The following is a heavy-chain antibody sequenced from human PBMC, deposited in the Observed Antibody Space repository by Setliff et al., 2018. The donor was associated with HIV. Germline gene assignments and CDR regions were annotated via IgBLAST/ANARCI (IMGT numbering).Heavy chain of an antibody. V-gene: IGHV4-31*03. CDR1: GGSISSSSYY. CDR2: IYYSGSS. CDR3: ARVLNPSDAFDI. J-gene: IGHJ3*02. Sequence: PSETLSLTCTVSGGSISSSSYYCGWIRQHPGKGLEWIGYIYYSGSSYYNPSLKSRVTISVDTSKNQFSVKLSSVTAADTAVYYCARVLNPSDAFDIWGQGTMVTVSS.